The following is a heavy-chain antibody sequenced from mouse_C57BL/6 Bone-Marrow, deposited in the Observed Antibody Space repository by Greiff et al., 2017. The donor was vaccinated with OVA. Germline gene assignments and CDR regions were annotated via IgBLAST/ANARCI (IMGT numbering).Heavy chain of an antibody. CDR3: ARNYYGTIYYAMDY. Sequence: EVQLVESGGGLVKPGASLKLSCAASGFTFSSYAMSWVRQTPEKRLEWVATISDGGSYTYYPDNVKGRLTISIDTATNNLYLHMSHLTSEDTTMYYCARNYYGTIYYAMDYWGQGTSVTVSS. D-gene: IGHD1-1*01. CDR2: ISDGGSYT. V-gene: IGHV5-4*01. J-gene: IGHJ4*01. CDR1: GFTFSSYA.